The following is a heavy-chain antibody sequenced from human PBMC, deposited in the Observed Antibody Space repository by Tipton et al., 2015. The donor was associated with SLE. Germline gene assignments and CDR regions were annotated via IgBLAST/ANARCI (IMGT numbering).Heavy chain of an antibody. CDR1: GGSISSYY. V-gene: IGHV4-34*01. CDR3: ARHGAVAGTGGDY. J-gene: IGHJ4*02. CDR2: INHSGST. Sequence: TLSLTCTVSGGSISSYYWSWIRQPPGKGLEWIGEINHSGSTNYNPSLKSRVTISVDTSKNQFSLKLSSVTAADTAVYYCARHGAVAGTGGDYWGQGTLVTVSS. D-gene: IGHD6-19*01.